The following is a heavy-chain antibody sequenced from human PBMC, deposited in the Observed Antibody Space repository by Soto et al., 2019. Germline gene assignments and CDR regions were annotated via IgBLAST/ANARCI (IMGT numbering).Heavy chain of an antibody. Sequence: EVQLVESGGGLIQPGGSLRLSCAASGFAVSNRYMSWVRQAPGKGLVWVSVIYSGGSTYYADSVKGRFTISRDDSKNTLFLQMNSLRDDDTAVYYCAGRGSRRPEYGMDVWGQGTTVTVSS. J-gene: IGHJ6*02. CDR2: IYSGGST. CDR3: AGRGSRRPEYGMDV. CDR1: GFAVSNRY. D-gene: IGHD1-1*01. V-gene: IGHV3-53*01.